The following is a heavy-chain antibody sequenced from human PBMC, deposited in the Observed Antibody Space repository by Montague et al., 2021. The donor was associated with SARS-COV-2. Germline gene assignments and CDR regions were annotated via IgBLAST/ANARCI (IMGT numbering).Heavy chain of an antibody. V-gene: IGHV4-34*01. CDR3: AGVRYSFSLTRGSTCFDP. CDR1: GGSFSGYY. Sequence: SETLSLTCAVYGGSFSGYYWSWIRQPPGKGLEWIGVINHSGSTNYNPSLKSRVTISVDTSKNQFSLKLSSVTAADTAVYYCAGVRYSFSLTRGSTCFDPGGQGTLVTVSS. CDR2: INHSGST. J-gene: IGHJ5*02. D-gene: IGHD3-9*01.